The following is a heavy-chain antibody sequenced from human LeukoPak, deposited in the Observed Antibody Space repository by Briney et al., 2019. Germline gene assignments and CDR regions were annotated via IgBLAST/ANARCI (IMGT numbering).Heavy chain of an antibody. Sequence: KPGGSLRLSCAASGFTFSDYYMSWIRQAPGKGLEWVSYISSSGSTIYYADSVKGRFTISRDNAKNSLYLQMNSLRAEDTAVYYCARVDTAMAIDAFDIWGQGTMVTVSS. CDR2: ISSSGSTI. V-gene: IGHV3-11*01. D-gene: IGHD5-18*01. CDR1: GFTFSDYY. J-gene: IGHJ3*02. CDR3: ARVDTAMAIDAFDI.